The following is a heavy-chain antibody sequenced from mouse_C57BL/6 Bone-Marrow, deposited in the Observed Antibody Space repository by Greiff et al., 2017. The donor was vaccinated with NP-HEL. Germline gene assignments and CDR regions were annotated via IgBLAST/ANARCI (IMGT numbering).Heavy chain of an antibody. CDR2: IWSGGST. J-gene: IGHJ4*01. CDR1: GFSLPSYV. V-gene: IGHV2-2*01. CDR3: VRRGSFMDY. Sequence: QVQLQQSGPGLVQPAQRLSITCTVSGFSLPSYVVHWVRQSPGEGLEWLGVIWSGGSTDYNAAFISILSIIKDTSKSQVLFKMNSLQADDTVIYYWVRRGSFMDYWGQGTSVTVSS.